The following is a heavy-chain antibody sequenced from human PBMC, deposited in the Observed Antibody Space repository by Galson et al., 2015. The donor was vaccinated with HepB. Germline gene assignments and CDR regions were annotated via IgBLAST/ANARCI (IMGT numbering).Heavy chain of an antibody. V-gene: IGHV3-74*01. Sequence: SLRLSCAASGITFSGYWMHWVRQAPGKGLVWVARINSDGSSRYYADSVRGRFTISRDNSKNTLYLQMNSLRAEDTAVYYCAKTYVTHRVAGNFDPWGQGTLVTVSS. CDR3: AKTYVTHRVAGNFDP. CDR2: INSDGSSR. J-gene: IGHJ5*02. CDR1: GITFSGYW. D-gene: IGHD6-19*01.